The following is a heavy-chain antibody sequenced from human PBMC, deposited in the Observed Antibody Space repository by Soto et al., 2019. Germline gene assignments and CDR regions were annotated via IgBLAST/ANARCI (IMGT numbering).Heavy chain of an antibody. CDR1: GYTFSSYG. V-gene: IGHV1-18*01. D-gene: IGHD4-17*01. CDR2: ISAYNGNT. Sequence: ASVKVSCKASGYTFSSYGITWVRQAPGQGLEWMGWISAYNGNTNYAQKLQGRLTMTTDTSTSTAYMELRSLRSDDTAVYYCARGCTQSTVTPIRYWGQGTLVTVSS. CDR3: ARGCTQSTVTPIRY. J-gene: IGHJ4*02.